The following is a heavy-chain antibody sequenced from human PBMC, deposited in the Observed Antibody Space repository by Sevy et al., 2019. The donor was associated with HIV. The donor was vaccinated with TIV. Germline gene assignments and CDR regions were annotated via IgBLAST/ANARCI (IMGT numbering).Heavy chain of an antibody. CDR2: IYGSGGAP. J-gene: IGHJ3*02. Sequence: GGSLRLSCKPSGFTITSYAMSWVRQAPGKGLEWVSTIYGSGGAPYYADSVKGRLTISRDNSKNTLYLQMNSLRIEDTAVYYCAGGRYDSSGSFDAFDIWGQGTMVTVSS. CDR1: GFTITSYA. D-gene: IGHD3-22*01. V-gene: IGHV3-23*01. CDR3: AGGRYDSSGSFDAFDI.